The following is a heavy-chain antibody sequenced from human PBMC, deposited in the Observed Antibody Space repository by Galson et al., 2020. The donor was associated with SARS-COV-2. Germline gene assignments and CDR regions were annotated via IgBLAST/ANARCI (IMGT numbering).Heavy chain of an antibody. J-gene: IGHJ3*02. CDR1: GYSFTSYW. V-gene: IGHV5-51*01. D-gene: IGHD4-17*01. CDR2: IYPGDSDT. Sequence: GESLKISCKGSGYSFTSYWIGWVRQMPGKGLEWMGIIYPGDSDTRYSPSFQGQVTISADKSISTAYLQWSSLKASDTAMYYCAIRTVTPMDAFDIWGQGTMVTVSS. CDR3: AIRTVTPMDAFDI.